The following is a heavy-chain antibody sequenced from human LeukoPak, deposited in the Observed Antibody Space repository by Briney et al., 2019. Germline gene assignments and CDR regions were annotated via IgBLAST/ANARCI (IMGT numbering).Heavy chain of an antibody. Sequence: ASVKVSCKASGYTFTSYDINWVRQATGQGLEWMGWMNPNSGNTGYAQKFQGRVTMTRNTSISTAYMELSSLRAEDTALYYRARDRHSNDWFPPFDAFDIWGQGTMVTVSS. CDR3: ARDRHSNDWFPPFDAFDI. V-gene: IGHV1-8*01. J-gene: IGHJ3*02. CDR2: MNPNSGNT. CDR1: GYTFTSYD. D-gene: IGHD3-9*01.